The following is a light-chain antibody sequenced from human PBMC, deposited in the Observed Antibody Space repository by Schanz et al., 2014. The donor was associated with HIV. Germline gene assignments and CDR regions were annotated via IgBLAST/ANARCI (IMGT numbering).Light chain of an antibody. CDR2: DAS. V-gene: IGKV1-33*01. CDR3: QQYDSSSWT. CDR1: QDISNY. J-gene: IGKJ1*01. Sequence: IRMTQSPSSFSASTGDRVTITCQASQDISNYLNWYQQKPGKAPKLLIYDASNLETGVPSRFSGSRSGTEFTLTISSLQPDDFATYYCQQYDSSSWTFGLGTKVETK.